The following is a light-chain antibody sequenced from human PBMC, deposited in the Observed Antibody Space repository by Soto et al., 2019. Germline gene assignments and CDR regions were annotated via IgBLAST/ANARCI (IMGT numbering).Light chain of an antibody. CDR3: MQTLQAPLT. CDR2: VAS. J-gene: IGKJ1*01. Sequence: DIVMTQSPLSLPVTPGEPASISCTSSQSLLHNDGYNSLAWYLQKPGQSPQLLISVASNRASGVPDRFSGSGSDTDFTLKISSLEAEDVGVYYCMQTLQAPLTFGQGTKVEI. CDR1: QSLLHNDGYNS. V-gene: IGKV2-28*01.